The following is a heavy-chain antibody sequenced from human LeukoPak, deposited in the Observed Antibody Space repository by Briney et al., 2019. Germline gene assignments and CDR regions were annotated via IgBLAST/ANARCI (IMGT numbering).Heavy chain of an antibody. J-gene: IGHJ4*02. D-gene: IGHD6-19*01. CDR3: ARGTAVAGNGDY. V-gene: IGHV1-18*01. CDR1: GYTFTSYG. Sequence: ASVTVSCKASGYTFTSYGISWVRQAPGQGGEWMGWISAYNGNTNYAQMLQGRVTIATDTSTSTAYMELRSLRSDDTAVYYCARGTAVAGNGDYWGQGTLVTVSS. CDR2: ISAYNGNT.